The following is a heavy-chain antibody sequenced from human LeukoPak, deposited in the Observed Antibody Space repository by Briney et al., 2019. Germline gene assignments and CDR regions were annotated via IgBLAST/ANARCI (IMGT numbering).Heavy chain of an antibody. CDR3: ARDPISMVRGIIID. CDR1: GGSFSGYY. Sequence: ETLSLTCAVYGGSFSGYYWSWNRQPPGKGLEWVSAISGSGGSTYFADSVKGRFTISRDNSKNTLYLQMNSLRAEDTAVYYCARDPISMVRGIIIDWGQGTLVTVSS. D-gene: IGHD3-10*01. CDR2: ISGSGGST. J-gene: IGHJ4*02. V-gene: IGHV3-23*01.